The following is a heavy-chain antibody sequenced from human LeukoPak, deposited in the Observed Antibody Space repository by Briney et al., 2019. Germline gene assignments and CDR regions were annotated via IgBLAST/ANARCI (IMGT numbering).Heavy chain of an antibody. V-gene: IGHV4-4*07. CDR1: GGSISSYY. CDR2: IYTSGST. J-gene: IGHJ4*02. D-gene: IGHD4-17*01. CDR3: ARDKDDYGDYVFYYFDY. Sequence: PSETLSLTCTVSGGSISSYYWSWIRQPAGKGLEWIGRIYTSGSTNYNPSLKSRVTMSVDTSKNQFSLKLSSVTAAATAVYYCARDKDDYGDYVFYYFDYWGQGTLVTVSS.